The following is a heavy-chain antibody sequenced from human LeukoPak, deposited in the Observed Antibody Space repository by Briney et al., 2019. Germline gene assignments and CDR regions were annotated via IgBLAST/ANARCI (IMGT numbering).Heavy chain of an antibody. CDR1: GFTFSSYS. CDR2: ITRSGSAK. V-gene: IGHV3-48*01. D-gene: IGHD3/OR15-3a*01. CDR3: ARDDFPPRADY. Sequence: TGGSLRLSCAASGFTFSSYSMNWVRQAPGKGLEWVSYITRSGSAKYYADAVKGRFTISRDNAKNSLYLQMNSLRAEDTAVYYCARDDFPPRADYWGQGTLVTVSS. J-gene: IGHJ4*02.